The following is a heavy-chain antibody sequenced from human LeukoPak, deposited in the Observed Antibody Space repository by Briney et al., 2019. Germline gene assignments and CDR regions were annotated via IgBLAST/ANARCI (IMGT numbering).Heavy chain of an antibody. V-gene: IGHV3-48*03. D-gene: IGHD1-1*01. CDR3: ARVGEDPREREAFDI. CDR1: GFTFSSYE. CDR2: ISSSGSTI. J-gene: IGHJ3*02. Sequence: GRSLRLSCAASGFTFSSYEMNWVRQAPGKGLEWVSYISSSGSTIYYADSVKGRFTISRDNAKNSLYLQMNSLRAEDTAVYYCARVGEDPREREAFDIWGQGTMVTVSS.